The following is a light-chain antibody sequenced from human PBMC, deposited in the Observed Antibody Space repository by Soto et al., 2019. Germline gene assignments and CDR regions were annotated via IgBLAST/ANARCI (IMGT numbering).Light chain of an antibody. CDR1: STDIGAYNY. CDR3: SSFAYSNTWV. J-gene: IGLJ3*02. Sequence: QSVLTQPPSASGAPGQSVTISCTGTSTDIGAYNYVSWYQQHAGTAPKLVIYDVTKRPSGVPDRFSGSKSANSASLIVSGLHDEDEDDYCRSSFAYSNTWVFGGGTKLTVL. V-gene: IGLV2-8*01. CDR2: DVT.